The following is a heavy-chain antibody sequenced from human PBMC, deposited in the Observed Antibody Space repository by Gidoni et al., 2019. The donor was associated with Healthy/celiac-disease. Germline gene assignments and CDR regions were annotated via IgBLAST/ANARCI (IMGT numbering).Heavy chain of an antibody. J-gene: IGHJ3*02. CDR2: IYYSGST. D-gene: IGHD3-22*01. Sequence: QLQLQESGPGLVKPSETLSLTCTVSGGSLSSSSYYWGWIRQPPGKGLEWIGSIYYSGSTYYNPSLKSRVTISVDTSKNQFSLKLSSVTAADTAVYYCARLLGLLEQYYYDSSGSSHDIWGQGTMVTVSS. CDR1: GGSLSSSSYY. CDR3: ARLLGLLEQYYYDSSGSSHDI. V-gene: IGHV4-39*01.